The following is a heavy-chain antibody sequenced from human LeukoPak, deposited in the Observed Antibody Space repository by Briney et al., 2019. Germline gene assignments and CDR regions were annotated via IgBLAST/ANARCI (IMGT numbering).Heavy chain of an antibody. V-gene: IGHV3-30-3*01. Sequence: GGSLRLSCAASGFTFSSYAMHWVRQAPGKGLEWVAVISYDGSNKYYADSVRGRFTISRDNSKNTLYLQMNSLRAEDTAVYYCARDDNYDFWSGKDAFDIWGQGTMVTVSS. CDR1: GFTFSSYA. D-gene: IGHD3-3*01. CDR3: ARDDNYDFWSGKDAFDI. J-gene: IGHJ3*02. CDR2: ISYDGSNK.